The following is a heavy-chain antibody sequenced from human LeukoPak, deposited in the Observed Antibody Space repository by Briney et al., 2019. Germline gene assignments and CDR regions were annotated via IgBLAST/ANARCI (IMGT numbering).Heavy chain of an antibody. CDR1: GGSISSSSYY. J-gene: IGHJ4*02. CDR3: ARRLPQQPFDY. CDR2: IYYSGST. D-gene: IGHD6-13*01. Sequence: PSETLSLTCTVSGGSISSSSYYWGWIRQPPGKGLEWIGSIYYSGSTYYNPSLKSRVTISVDTSKNQFSLKLSSVTAADTAVYYCARRLPQQPFDYWGQGTLVTVSS. V-gene: IGHV4-39*01.